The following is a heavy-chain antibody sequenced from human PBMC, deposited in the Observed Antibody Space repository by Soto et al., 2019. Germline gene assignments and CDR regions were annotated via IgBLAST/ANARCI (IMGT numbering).Heavy chain of an antibody. D-gene: IGHD3-22*01. CDR3: AITGGTYYYDSSGYSHDAFDI. CDR2: IYYSGST. CDR1: GGSISSSSYY. V-gene: IGHV4-39*01. Sequence: SETLSLTCTVSGGSISSSSYYWGWIRQPPGKGLEGIGSIYYSGSTYYNPSLKSRVTISVDTSKNQFSLKLSSVTAADTAVYYCAITGGTYYYDSSGYSHDAFDIWGQGTMVTVSS. J-gene: IGHJ3*02.